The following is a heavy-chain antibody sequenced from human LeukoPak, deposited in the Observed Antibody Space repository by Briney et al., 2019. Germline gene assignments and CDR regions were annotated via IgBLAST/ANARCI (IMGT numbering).Heavy chain of an antibody. D-gene: IGHD6-13*01. Sequence: ASVKVSCKASGYTFTSYAMHWVRQAPGHRLEWMGWINAGNGNTKYSQKFQGRVTITRDTSASTAYMELSSLRSEDTAVYFCASRGIAAAGTTPFDYWGQGTLVTVSS. V-gene: IGHV1-3*01. CDR1: GYTFTSYA. CDR2: INAGNGNT. J-gene: IGHJ4*02. CDR3: ASRGIAAAGTTPFDY.